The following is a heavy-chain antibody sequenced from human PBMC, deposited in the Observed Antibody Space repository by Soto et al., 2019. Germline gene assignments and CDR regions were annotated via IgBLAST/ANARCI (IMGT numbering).Heavy chain of an antibody. CDR3: ARDRLFDSNTYYDNYGMDV. Sequence: GGVLRRSCAAFGFAFNSYAMHWVRQAPGKGLEWVAVFSFGGGDKYYADSVKGRFTISRDNSKNTLYLQMKSLRADDTAVYYCARDRLFDSNTYYDNYGMDVWGQGTTVTVSS. CDR1: GFAFNSYA. J-gene: IGHJ6*02. D-gene: IGHD3-22*01. CDR2: FSFGGGDK. V-gene: IGHV3-30-3*01.